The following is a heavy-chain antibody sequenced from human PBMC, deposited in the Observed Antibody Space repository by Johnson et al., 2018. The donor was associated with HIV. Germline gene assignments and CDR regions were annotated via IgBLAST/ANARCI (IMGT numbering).Heavy chain of an antibody. Sequence: QLVESGGGLVQPGGSLRLSCAASGFTFSSYDMHWVRQATGKGLEWVSAIGTAGDTYYPGSVNGRFTISRENAKNSLYLQMNSLRADDTAVYYCARERNYGTHAAFDIWGQGTMVTVSS. J-gene: IGHJ3*02. CDR3: ARERNYGTHAAFDI. D-gene: IGHD1-7*01. CDR2: IGTAGDT. CDR1: GFTFSSYD. V-gene: IGHV3-13*01.